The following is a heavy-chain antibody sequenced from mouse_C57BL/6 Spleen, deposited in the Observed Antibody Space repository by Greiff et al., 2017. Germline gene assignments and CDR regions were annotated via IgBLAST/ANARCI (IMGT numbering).Heavy chain of an antibody. CDR1: GYAFSSYW. CDR3: ARLSSPYYAMDY. J-gene: IGHJ4*01. Sequence: QVQLQQSGAELVKPGASVKISCKASGYAFSSYWMNWVKQRPGKGLEWIGQIYPGDGDTNYNGKFKGQATLTADKSSSTAYMQLSSLTSEDSAVYFCARLSSPYYAMDYWGQGTSVTVSS. V-gene: IGHV1-80*01. CDR2: IYPGDGDT.